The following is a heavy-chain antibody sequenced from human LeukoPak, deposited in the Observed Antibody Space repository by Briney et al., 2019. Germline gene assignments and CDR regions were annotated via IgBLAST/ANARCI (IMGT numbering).Heavy chain of an antibody. CDR3: AREVDRAITIFGVVNHFDY. D-gene: IGHD3-3*01. J-gene: IGHJ4*02. Sequence: SVKVSCKASGGTFSSYAISWVRQAPGQGLEWMGRIIPIFGTANYAQKFQGRVTITTDESTSTAYMELSSLRSEDTAVYYCAREVDRAITIFGVVNHFDYWGREPWSPSPQ. CDR2: IIPIFGTA. V-gene: IGHV1-69*05. CDR1: GGTFSSYA.